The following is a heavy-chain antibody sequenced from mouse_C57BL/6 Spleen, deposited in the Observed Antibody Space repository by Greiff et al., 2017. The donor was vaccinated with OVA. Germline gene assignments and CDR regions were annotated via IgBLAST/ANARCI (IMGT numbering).Heavy chain of an antibody. CDR1: GYAFSSSW. V-gene: IGHV1-82*01. CDR2: IYPGDGDT. J-gene: IGHJ4*01. Sequence: QVQLKESGPELVKPGASVKISCKASGYAFSSSWMNWVKQRPGKGLEWIGRIYPGDGDTNYNGKFKGKATLTADKSSSTAYMQLSSLTSEDSAVYCCARDGYDGERLWAMDYWGQGTSVTVSS. CDR3: ARDGYDGERLWAMDY. D-gene: IGHD2-2*01.